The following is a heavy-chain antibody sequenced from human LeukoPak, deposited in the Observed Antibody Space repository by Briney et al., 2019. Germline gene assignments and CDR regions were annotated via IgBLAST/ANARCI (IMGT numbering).Heavy chain of an antibody. CDR3: ARDGSYSSSWYFDY. J-gene: IGHJ4*02. V-gene: IGHV3-21*01. CDR1: GFTFSSYS. CDR2: ISSSSYI. D-gene: IGHD6-13*01. Sequence: GSLRLSCAASGFTFSSYSMNWVRQAPGKGLEWVSSISSSSYIYYADSVKGRFTISRDNAKNSLYLQMNSLRAEDTAVYYCARDGSYSSSWYFDYWGQGTLVTVSS.